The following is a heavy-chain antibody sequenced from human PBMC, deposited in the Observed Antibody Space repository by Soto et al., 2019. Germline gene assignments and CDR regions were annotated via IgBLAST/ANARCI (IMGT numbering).Heavy chain of an antibody. V-gene: IGHV4-59*08. D-gene: IGHD1-1*01. CDR2: IYYSGST. CDR1: GGSISSYY. Sequence: SETLCLTCTVSGGSISSYYWSWIRQPPGKGLEWIGYIYYSGSTNYNPSLKSRVTISVDTSKNQFSLKLSSVTAADTAVYYCARRYGYSFDYWGQGTLVTVSS. J-gene: IGHJ4*02. CDR3: ARRYGYSFDY.